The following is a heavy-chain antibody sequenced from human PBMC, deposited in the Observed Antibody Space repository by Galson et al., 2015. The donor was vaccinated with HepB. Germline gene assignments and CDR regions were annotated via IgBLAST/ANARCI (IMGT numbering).Heavy chain of an antibody. CDR3: AGFGRHWSRCY. Sequence: SLRLSCAASGFLLSSDWMHWVRQVPGKGLVWVARISDDGSFTGHADSVRGRFTISRDDAKNTLYLQMNNLTPEDTAVYFCAGFGRHWSRCYWGQGTMVTVSS. D-gene: IGHD2-8*02. CDR1: GFLLSSDW. J-gene: IGHJ4*02. V-gene: IGHV3-74*01. CDR2: ISDDGSFT.